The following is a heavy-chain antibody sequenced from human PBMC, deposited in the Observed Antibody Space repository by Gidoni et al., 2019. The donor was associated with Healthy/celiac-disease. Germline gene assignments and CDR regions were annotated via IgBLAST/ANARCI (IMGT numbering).Heavy chain of an antibody. CDR2: IWYDGSNK. D-gene: IGHD6-19*01. CDR1: GFTFSSYG. J-gene: IGHJ6*02. Sequence: QVQLVESGGGVVQPGRSLRLSCAASGFTFSSYGMHWVRQAPGKGLEWVAVIWYDGSNKYYADSVKGRFTISRDNSKNTLYLQMNSLRAEDTAVYYCARDIKEAGTPYYYGMDVWGQGTTVTVSS. CDR3: ARDIKEAGTPYYYGMDV. V-gene: IGHV3-33*01.